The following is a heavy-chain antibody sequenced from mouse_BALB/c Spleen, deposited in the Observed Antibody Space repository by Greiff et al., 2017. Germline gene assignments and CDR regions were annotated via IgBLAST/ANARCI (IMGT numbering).Heavy chain of an antibody. CDR1: GFNIKDTY. V-gene: IGHV14-3*02. Sequence: VQLQQSGAELVKPGASVKLSCTASGFNIKDTYMHWVKQRPEQGLEWIGRIDPANGNTKYDTKFQGKATITADTSSNTAYLQLSSLTSEDTAVYYCASPSPDYAWFAYWGQGTLVTVSA. CDR3: ASPSPDYAWFAY. J-gene: IGHJ3*01. CDR2: IDPANGNT. D-gene: IGHD2-4*01.